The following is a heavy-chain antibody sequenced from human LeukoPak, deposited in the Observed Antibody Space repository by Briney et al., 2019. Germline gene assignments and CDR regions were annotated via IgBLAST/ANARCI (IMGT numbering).Heavy chain of an antibody. Sequence: GGSLRLSCAASGFTFSSYGMSWVRQAPGKGLEWVSAISGSGGSTYYADSVKGRFTISRDNSKNTLYLQMNSLRAEDTAVYYCAKVHLMNLYYYGSGNYPGYWGQGTLVTVSS. V-gene: IGHV3-23*01. J-gene: IGHJ4*02. CDR2: ISGSGGST. CDR3: AKVHLMNLYYYGSGNYPGY. CDR1: GFTFSSYG. D-gene: IGHD3-10*01.